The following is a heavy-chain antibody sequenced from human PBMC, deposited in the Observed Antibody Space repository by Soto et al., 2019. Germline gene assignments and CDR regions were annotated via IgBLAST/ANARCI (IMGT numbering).Heavy chain of an antibody. CDR2: IYYSGST. J-gene: IGHJ5*02. Sequence: PSETLSLTCTVSGGSISSYYWSWIRQPPGKGLKWIGYIYYSGSTNYNPSLKSRVTISVDTSKNQFSLKLSSVTAADTAVYYCARARIQLWFNWFDPWGQGTLVTVSS. CDR1: GGSISSYY. V-gene: IGHV4-59*01. D-gene: IGHD5-18*01. CDR3: ARARIQLWFNWFDP.